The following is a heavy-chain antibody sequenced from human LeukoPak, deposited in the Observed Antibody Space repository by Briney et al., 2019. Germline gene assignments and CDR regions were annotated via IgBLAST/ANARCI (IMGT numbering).Heavy chain of an antibody. CDR1: GFTFSSYA. CDR2: ISSNGGST. V-gene: IGHV3-64*01. Sequence: GGSLRLSCAASGFTFSSYAVHWVRQAPGKGLEYVSAISSNGGSTYYANSVKGRFTISRDNSKNTLYLQMGSLRAEDMAVYYCARGRTDGVVTAIRYYFDYWGQGTLVTVSS. D-gene: IGHD2-21*02. CDR3: ARGRTDGVVTAIRYYFDY. J-gene: IGHJ4*02.